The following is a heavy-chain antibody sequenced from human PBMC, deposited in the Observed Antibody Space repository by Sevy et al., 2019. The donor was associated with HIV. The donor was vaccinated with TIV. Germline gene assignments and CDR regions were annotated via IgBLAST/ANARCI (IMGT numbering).Heavy chain of an antibody. J-gene: IGHJ6*02. V-gene: IGHV3-30*18. Sequence: GGSLRLSCVVSGFTFTTSGMHWVRQAPGKGLEWGAVISYHGRDKFYADSVKGRFTISRDNSDNILYLHMNSLRSEDTAVYYCAKDFTGYNGMDVWGQGTMVTVSS. CDR2: ISYHGRDK. D-gene: IGHD3-9*01. CDR3: AKDFTGYNGMDV. CDR1: GFTFTTSG.